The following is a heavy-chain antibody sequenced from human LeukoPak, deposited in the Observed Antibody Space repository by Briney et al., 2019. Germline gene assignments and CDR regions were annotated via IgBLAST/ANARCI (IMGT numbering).Heavy chain of an antibody. CDR1: GYTFTSYD. D-gene: IGHD3-10*01. V-gene: IGHV1-8*01. CDR3: ARLGMVRGVIPDY. J-gene: IGHJ4*02. Sequence: GASVKVSCKASGYTFTSYDINWVRQATGQGLEWMGWMNPNSGSTGYAQKFQGRVTMTRNTSISTAYMELGSLRSEDTAVYYCARLGMVRGVIPDYWGQGTLVTVSS. CDR2: MNPNSGST.